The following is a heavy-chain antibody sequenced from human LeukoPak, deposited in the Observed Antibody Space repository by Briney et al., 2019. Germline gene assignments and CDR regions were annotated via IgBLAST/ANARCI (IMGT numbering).Heavy chain of an antibody. J-gene: IGHJ4*02. CDR1: GYTLTELS. CDR2: FDPEDGET. CDR3: ARSIGSTAMVFGY. D-gene: IGHD5-18*01. Sequence: ASVKVSCKVSGYTLTELSMHWVRQAPGKGLEWMGVFDPEDGETIYAQKFQGRVTMTEDTSTDTAYMGLRSLRSEDTAVYYCARSIGSTAMVFGYWGQGTLVTVSS. V-gene: IGHV1-24*01.